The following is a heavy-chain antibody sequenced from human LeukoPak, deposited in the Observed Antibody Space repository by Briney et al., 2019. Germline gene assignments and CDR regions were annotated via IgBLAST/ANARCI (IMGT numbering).Heavy chain of an antibody. V-gene: IGHV3-11*01. CDR3: ARLGATTAAGMVDY. CDR2: ISSSGSTQ. J-gene: IGHJ4*02. D-gene: IGHD6-13*01. Sequence: GGSLRLSCAASGFTFSDYYMSWMRQAPGKGLGWVSYISSSGSTQYYADSVKGRFTTSRDNAKNSLYLQMNSLRAEDTAVYYCARLGATTAAGMVDYWGQGTLVTVSS. CDR1: GFTFSDYY.